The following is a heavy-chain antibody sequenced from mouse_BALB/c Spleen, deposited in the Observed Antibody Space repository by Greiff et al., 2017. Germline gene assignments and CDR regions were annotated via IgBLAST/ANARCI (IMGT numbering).Heavy chain of an antibody. CDR2: ISSGGST. Sequence: EVQRVESGGGLVKPGGSLKLSCAASGFTFSSYAMSWVRQTPEKRLEWVASISSGGSTYYPDSVKGRFTISRDNARNILYLQMSSLRSEDTAMYYCARGTLHYYAMDYWGQGTSVTVSS. V-gene: IGHV5-6-5*01. CDR1: GFTFSSYA. CDR3: ARGTLHYYAMDY. J-gene: IGHJ4*01.